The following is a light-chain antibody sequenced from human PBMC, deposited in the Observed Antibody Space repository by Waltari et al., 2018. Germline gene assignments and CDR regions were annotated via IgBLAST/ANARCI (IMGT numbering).Light chain of an antibody. Sequence: DIVMTQSPDSLAVSLGERATINCKSSQSVFFNSNNKNYLAWYQQKPGQPPKLLIYWASTRESGVPDRFSGSGSGTEFTLTFHSLKAEDVAVYYCQQYYTTPWTFGQGTKVEIK. CDR1: QSVFFNSNNKNY. V-gene: IGKV4-1*01. CDR2: WAS. CDR3: QQYYTTPWT. J-gene: IGKJ1*01.